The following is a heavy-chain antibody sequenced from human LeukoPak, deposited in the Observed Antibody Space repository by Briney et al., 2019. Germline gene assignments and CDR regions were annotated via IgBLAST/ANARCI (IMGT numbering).Heavy chain of an antibody. CDR2: ITSGRSTI. V-gene: IGHV3-48*03. CDR3: ARADRLGAALLASFDY. CDR1: GFTFSNYA. J-gene: IGHJ4*02. Sequence: GGSLRLSCAASGFTFSNYAMNWVRQAPGKGLEWVSKITSGRSTIYYADSVKGRFAISRDNAKNSLYLQMNSLRAEDTAVYYCARADRLGAALLASFDYWGQGTLVTVSS. D-gene: IGHD3-16*01.